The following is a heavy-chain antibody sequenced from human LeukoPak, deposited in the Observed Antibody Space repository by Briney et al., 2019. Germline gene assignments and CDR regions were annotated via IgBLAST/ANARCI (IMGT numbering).Heavy chain of an antibody. D-gene: IGHD4-11*01. CDR2: IYYSGST. CDR3: ARHRTSDYTTTFDY. CDR1: GGSISSGGYS. V-gene: IGHV4-31*03. Sequence: PSETLSLTCTVSGGSISSGGYSWSWIRQHPGKGLEWIGYIYYSGSTYYNPSLKSRVSISLDTSKNQFSLKLSSVTAADTAVYYCARHRTSDYTTTFDYWGQGTLVTVSS. J-gene: IGHJ4*02.